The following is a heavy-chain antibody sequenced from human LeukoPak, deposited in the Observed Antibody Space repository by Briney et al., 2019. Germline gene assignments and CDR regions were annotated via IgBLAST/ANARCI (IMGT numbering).Heavy chain of an antibody. V-gene: IGHV3-23*01. CDR3: AKTGRGAYYPNWFDP. J-gene: IGHJ5*02. Sequence: GGSLGLSCAASGFTFSSYAMSWVRQAPGKGLEWVSAISGSSGSTYYADSVKGRFTISRDNSKNTLYLQMNSLRAEDTAVYYCAKTGRGAYYPNWFDPWGQGTLVTVSS. D-gene: IGHD3-22*01. CDR1: GFTFSSYA. CDR2: ISGSSGST.